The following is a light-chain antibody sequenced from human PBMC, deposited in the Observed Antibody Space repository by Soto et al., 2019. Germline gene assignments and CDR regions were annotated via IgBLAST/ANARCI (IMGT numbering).Light chain of an antibody. CDR3: QQQWT. CDR2: KAS. J-gene: IGKJ1*01. CDR1: QSISSW. Sequence: DIQMTQSPSTLSASVGDRVTITCRASQSISSWLAWYQQKPGKAPKLLIYKASSLESGVPSRFSGSGSGTKLTLNISSLQPDDFATYYFQQQWTFGQGNKVXIK. V-gene: IGKV1-5*03.